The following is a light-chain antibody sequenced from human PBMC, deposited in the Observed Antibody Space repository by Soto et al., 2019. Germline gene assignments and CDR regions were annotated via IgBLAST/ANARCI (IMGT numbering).Light chain of an antibody. V-gene: IGLV2-8*01. J-gene: IGLJ1*01. CDR2: EVS. Sequence: QSALTQPASVSGSPGQSITISRTGTSHDIGGYDFVSWYQQYPGRAPRLMIYEVSERPSGVPDRFSGSKSSNTASLTVSGLQAEDEADYYCSSYAGSNNFVFGTGTKLTVL. CDR3: SSYAGSNNFV. CDR1: SHDIGGYDF.